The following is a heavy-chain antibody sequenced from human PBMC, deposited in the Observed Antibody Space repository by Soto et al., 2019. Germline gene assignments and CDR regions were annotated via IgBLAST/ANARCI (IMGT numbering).Heavy chain of an antibody. CDR3: XXXXXXXXXXXXAXXXV. V-gene: IGHV3-21*01. Sequence: EVQLVESGGGLVKPGGSLTLSCAASGFTFSSYSMNWVRQAPGXXXXXXXSISSNSGYIYYADSVKGRFTISRDNAKNSQYLQMXXXXXXXXXXXXXXXXXXXXXXXXXAXXXVWGQGTTVTVSS. CDR1: GFTFSSYS. J-gene: IGHJ6*02. CDR2: ISSNSGYI.